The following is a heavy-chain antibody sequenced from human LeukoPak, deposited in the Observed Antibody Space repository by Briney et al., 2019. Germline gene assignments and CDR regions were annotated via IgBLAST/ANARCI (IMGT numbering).Heavy chain of an antibody. Sequence: GGSLRLSCAASGITFSSYAMSWVRQAPGKGLEWVSGISDSGGSTYYADSVKGRFTISRDNSKNTLYLQMNSLRAEDTAVYYCARDRPEYSSSWYVGDAFDIWGQGTMVTVSS. CDR2: ISDSGGST. CDR3: ARDRPEYSSSWYVGDAFDI. D-gene: IGHD6-13*01. J-gene: IGHJ3*02. V-gene: IGHV3-23*01. CDR1: GITFSSYA.